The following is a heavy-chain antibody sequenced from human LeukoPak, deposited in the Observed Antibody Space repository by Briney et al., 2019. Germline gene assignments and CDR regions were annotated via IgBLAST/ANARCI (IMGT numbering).Heavy chain of an antibody. V-gene: IGHV4-34*01. CDR1: GGSFSGYY. D-gene: IGHD3-22*01. CDR3: ARGKDYYDSSGYLDY. CDR2: INHSGST. Sequence: PSETLSLTCAVYGGSFSGYYWSWIRQPPGKGLEWIGEINHSGSTNYNPSLKSRVTISVDTSKNQFSLKLSSVTAADTAVYYCARGKDYYDSSGYLDYWGQGTLVTVSS. J-gene: IGHJ4*02.